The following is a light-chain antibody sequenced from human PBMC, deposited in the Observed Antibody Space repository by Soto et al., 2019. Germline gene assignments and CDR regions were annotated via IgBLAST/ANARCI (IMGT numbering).Light chain of an antibody. CDR3: SSYTSSSTRV. CDR2: DVS. Sequence: QSVLTQPASVSGSPGQSITISCTGTSSDVGGYNYVSWHQQHPGKAPKLMIYDVSNRPSGVSNRFSGSKSGNTASLTISGLRAEDEADYYCSSYTSSSTRVFGTGTKVTVL. CDR1: SSDVGGYNY. J-gene: IGLJ1*01. V-gene: IGLV2-14*01.